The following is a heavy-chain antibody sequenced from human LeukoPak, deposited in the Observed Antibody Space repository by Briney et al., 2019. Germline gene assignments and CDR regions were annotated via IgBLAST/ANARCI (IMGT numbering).Heavy chain of an antibody. CDR3: ARGVLHSSGWYVSRFDY. CDR2: IYYTGST. CDR1: GGSISSYY. Sequence: SETLSLTCTVSGGSISSYYWSWIRQPPGKGLEWIGYIYYTGSTNYNPSLKSRVTISVGTSKNQFSLKVSSVTAADTAVYYCARGVLHSSGWYVSRFDYWGQGTLVTVSS. D-gene: IGHD6-19*01. J-gene: IGHJ4*02. V-gene: IGHV4-59*01.